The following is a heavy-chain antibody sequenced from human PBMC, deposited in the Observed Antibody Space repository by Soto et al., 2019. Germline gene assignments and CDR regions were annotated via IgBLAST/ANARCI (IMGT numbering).Heavy chain of an antibody. CDR3: AAEDFRTAAGRYYYYYGMDV. CDR1: GFTFTSSS. Sequence: GASVKVSCKASGFTFTSSSVQWVRQARGQRLEWIGWIVVGSGNTNYAQKFQERVTITRDMSTSTAYMELSSLRSEDTAVYYCAAEDFRTAAGRYYYYYGMDVWGQGTTVTVSS. J-gene: IGHJ6*02. D-gene: IGHD6-13*01. V-gene: IGHV1-58*01. CDR2: IVVGSGNT.